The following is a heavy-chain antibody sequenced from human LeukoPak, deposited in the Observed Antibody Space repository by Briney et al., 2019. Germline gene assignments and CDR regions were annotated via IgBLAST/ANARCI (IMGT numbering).Heavy chain of an antibody. Sequence: GGSLRLSCAASGFTFSSYWMSWVRQAQGKGLEWVANIKQDGSEKYYVDSVKGRFTISRDNAKNSLYLQMNSLRAEDTAVYYCARVIVVVPAAPGHDAFDIWGQGTMVTVSS. J-gene: IGHJ3*02. CDR3: ARVIVVVPAAPGHDAFDI. CDR1: GFTFSSYW. CDR2: IKQDGSEK. D-gene: IGHD2-2*01. V-gene: IGHV3-7*01.